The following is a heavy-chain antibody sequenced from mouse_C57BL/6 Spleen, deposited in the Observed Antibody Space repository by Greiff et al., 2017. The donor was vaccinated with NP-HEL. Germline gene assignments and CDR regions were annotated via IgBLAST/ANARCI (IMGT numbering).Heavy chain of an antibody. J-gene: IGHJ1*03. Sequence: EVKLVESGGGLVKPGGSLKLSCAASGFTFSSYAMSWVRQTPEKRLEWVATISDGGSYTYYPDNVKGRFTISRDNAKNNLYLQMSHLKSEDTAMYYCARDPFYDGYWYFDVWGTGTTVTVSS. D-gene: IGHD2-3*01. CDR1: GFTFSSYA. V-gene: IGHV5-4*01. CDR3: ARDPFYDGYWYFDV. CDR2: ISDGGSYT.